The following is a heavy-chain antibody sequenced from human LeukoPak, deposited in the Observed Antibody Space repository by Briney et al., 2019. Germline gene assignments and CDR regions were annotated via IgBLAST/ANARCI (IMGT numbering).Heavy chain of an antibody. CDR3: ARAVSSNWCYFDY. CDR1: GFTFGDYG. J-gene: IGHJ4*02. CDR2: INWIGSST. D-gene: IGHD6-13*01. V-gene: IGHV3-20*04. Sequence: GGSLRLSCAASGFTFGDYGMSWVRQAPGKGLEWVSGINWIGSSTGYADPVKGRFTIFRDNAKNSLYLQVNSLRVEDTALYYCARAVSSNWCYFDYWGQGTLVTVSS.